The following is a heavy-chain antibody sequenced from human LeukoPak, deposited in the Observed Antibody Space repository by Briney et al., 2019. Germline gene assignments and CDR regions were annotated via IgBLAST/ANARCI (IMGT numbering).Heavy chain of an antibody. Sequence: SQTLSLTCAISGDRVSSNSAAWNWIRQSPSRGLEWLGRTYYRSDWYSDYAVSVKSRVSITPDTAKNQFSLQLNSVTPEDTAIYYCAREGSYFDYWGQGTLVTVSS. CDR1: GDRVSSNSAA. CDR2: TYYRSDWYS. J-gene: IGHJ4*02. CDR3: AREGSYFDY. V-gene: IGHV6-1*01.